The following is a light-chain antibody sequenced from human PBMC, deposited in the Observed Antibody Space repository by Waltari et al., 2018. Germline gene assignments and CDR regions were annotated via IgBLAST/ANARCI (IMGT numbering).Light chain of an antibody. CDR1: SSDIGGFNY. Sequence: QSALTQPASVSGSPGQSITLPCTGTSSDIGGFNYLSWYQQHPGEAPKLMIYDVTQRPSGVSNRFSGSKSGSTASLTISGLQAGDEAHYYCSSYSSISTLVFGGGTKLSVL. J-gene: IGLJ2*01. V-gene: IGLV2-14*03. CDR2: DVT. CDR3: SSYSSISTLV.